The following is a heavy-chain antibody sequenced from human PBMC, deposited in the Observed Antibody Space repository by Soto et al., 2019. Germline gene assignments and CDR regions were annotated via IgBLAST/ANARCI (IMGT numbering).Heavy chain of an antibody. D-gene: IGHD1-1*01. J-gene: IGHJ5*02. CDR1: GDTFTTYW. CDR2: IGPSDSYNT. CDR3: ARHETPNDWNPPFDP. V-gene: IGHV5-10-1*01. Sequence: PGESLKISCKGSGDTFTTYWISWLRQMPGKGLEWMGRIGPSDSYNTRYNPSFQSHVTMSVDKSISTAYLQWSSLRASDTAMYFCARHETPNDWNPPFDPWGQGTLVTVSS.